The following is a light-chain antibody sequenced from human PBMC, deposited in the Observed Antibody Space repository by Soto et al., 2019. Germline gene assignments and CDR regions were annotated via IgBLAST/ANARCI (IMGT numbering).Light chain of an antibody. J-gene: IGLJ1*01. CDR2: EAS. Sequence: QSALTQPPSVPGSPGQSVTISCTGTSTDFVSYNRVSWYQQPPGTAPKLIIYEASNRPSGVPDRFSGSKSGNTASLTISGLQAADEADYYCSLYTSENTYVFGTGTKVTVL. V-gene: IGLV2-18*01. CDR1: STDFVSYNR. CDR3: SLYTSENTYV.